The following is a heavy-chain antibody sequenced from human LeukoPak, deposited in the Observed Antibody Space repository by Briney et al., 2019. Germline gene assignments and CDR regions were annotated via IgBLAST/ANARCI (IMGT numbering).Heavy chain of an antibody. V-gene: IGHV4-4*07. CDR3: ARGPVTIFGVVIIPDYFDY. Sequence: SETLSLTCTVAGGSISSYYWSWIRQPAGKGMEWIGRIYTSGSTNYNPSLKSRVTISVDKSKNQFSLKLSSVTAADTAVYYCARGPVTIFGVVIIPDYFDYWGQGTLVTVSS. D-gene: IGHD3-3*01. CDR1: GGSISSYY. J-gene: IGHJ4*02. CDR2: IYTSGST.